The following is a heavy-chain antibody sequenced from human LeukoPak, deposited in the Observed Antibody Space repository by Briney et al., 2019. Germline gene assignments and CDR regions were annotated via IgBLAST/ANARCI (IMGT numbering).Heavy chain of an antibody. D-gene: IGHD3-9*01. CDR3: ARGKYYDILTGPIGHFDY. CDR1: GFTFSSYA. V-gene: IGHV3-23*01. J-gene: IGHJ4*02. Sequence: PGGSLRLSCAASGFTFSSYAMSWVRQAPGKGLEWVSAISGSGGSTYYADSVKGRFTISRDNSKNTLYLQMNSLRAEDTAVYYCARGKYYDILTGPIGHFDYWGREPWSPSPQ. CDR2: ISGSGGST.